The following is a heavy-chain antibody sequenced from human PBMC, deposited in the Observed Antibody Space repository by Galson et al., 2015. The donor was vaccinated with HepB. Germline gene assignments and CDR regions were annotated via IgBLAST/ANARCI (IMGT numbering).Heavy chain of an antibody. J-gene: IGHJ3*02. Sequence: SLRLSCAASGFTFSTYGMDWVRQAPGKGLEWVSYISSSSSTIYYADSVKGRFTISRDNAKNSLYLQMNSLRDEDTAVYYCARDRYTRGADAFDIWGQGTMVTVSS. CDR1: GFTFSTYG. CDR2: ISSSSSTI. D-gene: IGHD3-16*02. V-gene: IGHV3-48*02. CDR3: ARDRYTRGADAFDI.